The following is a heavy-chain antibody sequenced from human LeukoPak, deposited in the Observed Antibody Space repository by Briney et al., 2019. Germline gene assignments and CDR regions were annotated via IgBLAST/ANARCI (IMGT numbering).Heavy chain of an antibody. V-gene: IGHV3-64*01. CDR1: GFTFRSYA. Sequence: PGGSLRLSCAASGFTFRSYAMNWVRQAPGKGLEYVSGISSDGGSTYYANSVKGRFIISRDNSKNTLYLQMGSLRAEDMAVYYCARANPGLRFLEWFPHWFDPWGQGTLVTVSS. CDR3: ARANPGLRFLEWFPHWFDP. D-gene: IGHD3-3*01. CDR2: ISSDGGST. J-gene: IGHJ5*02.